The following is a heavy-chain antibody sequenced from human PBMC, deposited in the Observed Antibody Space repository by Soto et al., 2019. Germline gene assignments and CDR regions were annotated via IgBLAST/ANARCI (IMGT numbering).Heavy chain of an antibody. Sequence: QVQLVQSGAELKKPGASVKVACKASGYKFTTYFIHWVRQAPGQGLEWMGMIHPSGDTGYAQKFPGRVTMTIHTFTTTAYMELRNLTSEDTGVYFSVRGYCTTSPCSGGFQFWGQGTLVTVSS. J-gene: IGHJ1*01. CDR2: IHPSGDT. CDR1: GYKFTTYF. CDR3: VRGYCTTSPCSGGFQF. D-gene: IGHD3-10*02. V-gene: IGHV1-46*01.